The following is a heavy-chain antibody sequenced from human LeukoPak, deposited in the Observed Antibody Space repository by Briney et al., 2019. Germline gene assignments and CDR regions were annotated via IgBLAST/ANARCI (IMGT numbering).Heavy chain of an antibody. CDR2: ISSSSSYI. J-gene: IGHJ6*02. CDR1: GFTFSSYS. CDR3: ASPPQPDYSSSWFTSRGMDV. V-gene: IGHV3-21*01. D-gene: IGHD6-13*01. Sequence: GGSLRLSCAASGFTFSSYSMNWVRQAPGKGLEWVSSISSSSSYIYYADSVKGRFTISRDNAKNSLYLQMNSLRAEDTAVYYCASPPQPDYSSSWFTSRGMDVWGQGTTVTVSS.